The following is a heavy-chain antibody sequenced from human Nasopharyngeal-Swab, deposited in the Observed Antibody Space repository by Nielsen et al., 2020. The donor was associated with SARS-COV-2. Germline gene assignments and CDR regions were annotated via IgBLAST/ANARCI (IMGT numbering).Heavy chain of an antibody. J-gene: IGHJ3*02. V-gene: IGHV4-59*08. D-gene: IGHD4-23*01. Sequence: SETLSLTCTVSGGSISSYDWSWIRQLPGKGLEWIGYIYDSGSTNYNPSLKSRVTISVATSKHHFSLKLSSVTAADTAVYYCARPVTPFAFDIWGQGTMVTVSS. CDR3: ARPVTPFAFDI. CDR2: IYDSGST. CDR1: GGSISSYD.